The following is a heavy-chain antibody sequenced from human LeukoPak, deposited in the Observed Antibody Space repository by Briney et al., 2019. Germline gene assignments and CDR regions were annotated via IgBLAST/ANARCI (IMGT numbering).Heavy chain of an antibody. CDR3: AMRYNWNDLDY. D-gene: IGHD1-1*01. V-gene: IGHV5-10-1*01. CDR2: IDPSDSYT. CDR1: GYSFTSYW. Sequence: GESLKISCKGSGYSFTSYWISWVRQMPGKGLEWMGRIDPSDSYTNYSPSFQGHVTISADMSISTAYLQWSSLKASDTAMYYCAMRYNWNDLDYWGQGTLVTVSS. J-gene: IGHJ4*02.